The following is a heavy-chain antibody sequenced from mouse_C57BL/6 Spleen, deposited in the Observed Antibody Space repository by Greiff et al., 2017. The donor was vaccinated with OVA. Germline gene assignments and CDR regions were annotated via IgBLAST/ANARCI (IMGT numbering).Heavy chain of an antibody. CDR3: ARRLGSYAMDY. CDR2: ISSGSSTI. Sequence: EVKVVESGGGLVKPGGSLKLSCAASGFTFSDYGMHWVRQAPEKGLEWVAYISSGSSTIYYADTVKGRFTISRDNAKNTLILQMTSLRSEDTAMYYCARRLGSYAMDYWGQGTSVTVSS. D-gene: IGHD4-1*01. CDR1: GFTFSDYG. V-gene: IGHV5-17*01. J-gene: IGHJ4*01.